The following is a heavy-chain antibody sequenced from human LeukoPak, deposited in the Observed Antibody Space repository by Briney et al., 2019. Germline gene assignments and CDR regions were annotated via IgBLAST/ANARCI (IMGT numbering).Heavy chain of an antibody. V-gene: IGHV3-9*01. CDR1: GFTFDDYA. D-gene: IGHD6-13*01. CDR3: AKEGLVGSSLKNYFDY. J-gene: IGHJ4*02. CDR2: ISWNSGSI. Sequence: GGSLRLSCAASGFTFDDYAMHWVRQAPGKGLEWVSGISWNSGSIGYADSVKGRFTISRDNAKNSLYLQMNSLRAEDTALYYCAKEGLVGSSLKNYFDYWGQGTLVTVSS.